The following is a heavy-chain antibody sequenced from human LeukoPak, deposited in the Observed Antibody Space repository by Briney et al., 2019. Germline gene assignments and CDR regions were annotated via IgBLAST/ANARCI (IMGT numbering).Heavy chain of an antibody. J-gene: IGHJ4*02. CDR1: GFTVSSNY. CDR3: ARGRDWVEN. CDR2: IYSGGTS. D-gene: IGHD3/OR15-3a*01. V-gene: IGHV3-53*01. Sequence: PGGSLRLSCAASGFTVSSNYMTWVRQAPGKGLEWVSIIYSGGTSYYADSVKGRFTISRDKSKNTVYLQMNSLRAEDTAVYYCARGRDWVENWGQGTLVTVSS.